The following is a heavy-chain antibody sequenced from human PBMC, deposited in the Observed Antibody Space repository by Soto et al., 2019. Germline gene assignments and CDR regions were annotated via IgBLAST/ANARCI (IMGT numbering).Heavy chain of an antibody. CDR2: ISYDGSDK. CDR3: ARGVSYYFDY. Sequence: GGFLRLSCAASGFTFSSYTMHWVRQAPGKGLEWVAVISYDGSDKFYADSVKGRFAISRDNSENTLSLQMNSLRTEDTAVYYCARGVSYYFDYWGQGTLVTVSS. V-gene: IGHV3-30*09. CDR1: GFTFSSYT. D-gene: IGHD1-26*01. J-gene: IGHJ4*02.